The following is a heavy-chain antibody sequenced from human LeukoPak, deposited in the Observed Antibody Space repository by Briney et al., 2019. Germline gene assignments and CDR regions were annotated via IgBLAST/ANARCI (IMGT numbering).Heavy chain of an antibody. CDR1: GASVNTGDYY. J-gene: IGHJ6*02. CDR2: IYYRGST. D-gene: IGHD4-17*01. V-gene: IGHV4-30-4*01. CDR3: ARDLRSTVTTLDV. Sequence: SETLSLTCTVSGASVNTGDYYWNWIRQSPGKGLEWIGYIYYRGSTYYNPSLKSRLSISVGTSKNQFSLKLNSVTAADTAVYYCARDLRSTVTTLDVWGQGTTVTVSS.